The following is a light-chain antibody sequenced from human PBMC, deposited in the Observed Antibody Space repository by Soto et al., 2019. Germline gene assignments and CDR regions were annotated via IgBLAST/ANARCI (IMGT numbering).Light chain of an antibody. CDR2: GAS. CDR3: QLYGSSPLYI. J-gene: IGKJ2*01. CDR1: QSVSSSH. Sequence: EIVLTQSPGTLSLSPGERATVSCRASQSVSSSHLAWYQQKPGQAPRLLIYGASSRATGIPDRFMGSGSGTDFTLTISRLEPEDFAVYYWQLYGSSPLYIFGQGTNLEIK. V-gene: IGKV3-20*01.